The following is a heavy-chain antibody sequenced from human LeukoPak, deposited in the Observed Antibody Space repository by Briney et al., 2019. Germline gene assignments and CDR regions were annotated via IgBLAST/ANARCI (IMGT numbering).Heavy chain of an antibody. Sequence: SETLSLTCAVSGYSISSGYYWGWIRQPPGKGLEWIGSIYHSGSTYYNPSLKSRVTISVDTSKNQFSLKLSSVTAADTAVFYCARGEAAADYWGQGTLVTVSS. CDR3: ARGEAAADY. CDR1: GYSISSGYY. D-gene: IGHD6-13*01. CDR2: IYHSGST. V-gene: IGHV4-38-2*01. J-gene: IGHJ4*02.